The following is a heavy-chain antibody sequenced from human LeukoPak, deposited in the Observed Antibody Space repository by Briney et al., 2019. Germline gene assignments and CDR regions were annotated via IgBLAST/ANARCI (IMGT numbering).Heavy chain of an antibody. CDR2: IKQDGSEK. D-gene: IGHD6-19*01. J-gene: IGHJ6*02. CDR3: ARDSRIAVAGEYYYYYYGMDV. Sequence: GGSLRLSCAASGFTFSSYAMHWVRQAPGKGLEWVANIKQDGSEKYYVDSVKGRFTISRDNAKNSLYLQMNSLRAEDTAVYYCARDSRIAVAGEYYYYYYGMDVWGQGTTVTVSS. V-gene: IGHV3-7*01. CDR1: GFTFSSYA.